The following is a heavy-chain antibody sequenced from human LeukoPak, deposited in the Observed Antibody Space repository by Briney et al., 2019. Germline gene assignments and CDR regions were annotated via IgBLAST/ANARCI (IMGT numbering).Heavy chain of an antibody. CDR1: SGSITRHY. Sequence: SETLSLTCTVSSGSITRHYWTWIRQPPGKGLEWIGYIHYGGSTNYNPSLKSRVTISVDTSKKQFSLNMSSVTPADTALYYCARDSVDEISGYYPSGAFDLWGQGTLVTVSS. D-gene: IGHD3-22*01. CDR2: IHYGGST. J-gene: IGHJ3*01. V-gene: IGHV4-59*11. CDR3: ARDSVDEISGYYPSGAFDL.